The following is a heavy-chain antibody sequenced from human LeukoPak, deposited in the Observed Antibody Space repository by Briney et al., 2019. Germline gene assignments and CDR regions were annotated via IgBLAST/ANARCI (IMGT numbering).Heavy chain of an antibody. V-gene: IGHV1-2*04. CDR3: ARVKQQRGSLLGY. J-gene: IGHJ4*02. Sequence: ASVKVSCKASGYTFTGYYMHWVRQAPGQGLEWMGWINPNSGGINYAQKFQGWVTMTRDTSISTAYMELSRLRSDDTAVYYCARVKQQRGSLLGYWGQGTLVTVSS. D-gene: IGHD6-13*01. CDR1: GYTFTGYY. CDR2: INPNSGGI.